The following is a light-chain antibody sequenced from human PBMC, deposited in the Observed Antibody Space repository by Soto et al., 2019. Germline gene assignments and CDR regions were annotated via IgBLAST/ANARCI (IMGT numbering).Light chain of an antibody. V-gene: IGKV3-20*01. CDR1: QSVGSSY. J-gene: IGKJ1*01. Sequence: ENVLTQSPGTLSLSPGERATLSCRASQSVGSSYLAWYQQKPGQAPRLLIYSTSSRATDIPDRFSGSGSGTDFTLTISRLEPEDCAVYYCQQYDSPIWTFGQGTKVEIK. CDR3: QQYDSPIWT. CDR2: STS.